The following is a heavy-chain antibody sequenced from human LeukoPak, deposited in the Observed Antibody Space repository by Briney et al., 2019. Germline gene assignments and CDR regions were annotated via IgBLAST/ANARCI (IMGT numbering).Heavy chain of an antibody. CDR1: GGSISSYY. CDR2: IYTSGST. CDR3: ASQGGYSALSY. V-gene: IGHV4-4*09. D-gene: IGHD5-18*01. J-gene: IGHJ4*02. Sequence: PSETLSLTCTVSGGSISSYYWSWIRQPLGKGLEWIEYIYTSGSTNYNPSLKSRVTISVDTSKNQFSLKLSSVTAADTAVYYCASQGGYSALSYWGQGTLVTVSS.